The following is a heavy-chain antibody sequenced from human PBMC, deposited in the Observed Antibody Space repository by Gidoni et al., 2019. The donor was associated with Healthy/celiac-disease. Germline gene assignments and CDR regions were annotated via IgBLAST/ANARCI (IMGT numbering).Heavy chain of an antibody. Sequence: QVQLVQSGAEVKKPGASVKVSCKASGYTFTGYYMHWVRQAPGQGLEWMGRINPNSGGTNYAQTFQGRVTMTRDTSISTAYMELSRLRSDDTAVYYCARDPGIAAGDNWFDPWGQGTLVTVSS. CDR3: ARDPGIAAGDNWFDP. CDR1: GYTFTGYY. V-gene: IGHV1-2*06. CDR2: INPNSGGT. D-gene: IGHD6-13*01. J-gene: IGHJ5*02.